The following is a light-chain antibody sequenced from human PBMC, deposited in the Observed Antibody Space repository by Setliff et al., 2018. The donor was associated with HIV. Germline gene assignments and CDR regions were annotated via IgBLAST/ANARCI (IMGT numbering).Light chain of an antibody. Sequence: QSALTQPAPVSGSPGQSITISCTGTSSDVGSYNLVSWYQQHPGKAPKLMIYEVKKRPSGVSTRFSGSKSGNTASLTISGLQAEDEADYYCCSYAGSVVFGGGTQLTVL. V-gene: IGLV2-23*02. CDR1: SSDVGSYNL. CDR3: CSYAGSVV. J-gene: IGLJ3*02. CDR2: EVK.